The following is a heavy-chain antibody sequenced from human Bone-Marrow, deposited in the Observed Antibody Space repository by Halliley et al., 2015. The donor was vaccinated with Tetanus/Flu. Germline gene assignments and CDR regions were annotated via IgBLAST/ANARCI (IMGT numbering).Heavy chain of an antibody. CDR2: IYPGDSDT. V-gene: IGHV5-51*01. Sequence: QLVQSGAEVKKPGESLKISCKGSGYSFTTYWIGWVRQVPGKGLELMGIIYPGDSDTRYSPSFQGQVIISADKSVSTAYLQWSTLKASDTAVYYCARHGDETGGYLYYFYGMDVWGQGTTVIVSS. J-gene: IGHJ6*02. CDR1: GYSFTTYW. CDR3: ARHGDETGGYLYYFYGMDV. D-gene: IGHD7-27*01.